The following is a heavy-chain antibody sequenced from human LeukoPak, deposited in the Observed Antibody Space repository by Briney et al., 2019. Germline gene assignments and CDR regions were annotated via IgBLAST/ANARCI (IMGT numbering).Heavy chain of an antibody. CDR3: AREAPGIAAAGLFDY. CDR2: ISAYNGNT. CDR1: GYTFTSYG. V-gene: IGHV1-18*01. J-gene: IGHJ4*02. Sequence: ASVKVSCKASGYTFTSYGISWVRQAPGQGLGWMGWISAYNGNTNYAQKLQGRGTMTTDTSTSTAYMELRSLRSDDTAVYYCAREAPGIAAAGLFDYWGQGTLVTVSS. D-gene: IGHD6-13*01.